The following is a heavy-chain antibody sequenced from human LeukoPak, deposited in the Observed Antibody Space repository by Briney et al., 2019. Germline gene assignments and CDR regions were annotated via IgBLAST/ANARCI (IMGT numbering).Heavy chain of an antibody. Sequence: GGSLRLSCAASGFTFSSYNMNWVRQAPGKGLEWVSYISGSSSAIYYADSVKGRFTISRDDSENTLFLQMNSLRAEDTAVYYCAKGQEYVWGSYRYTEGPYFDYWGQGTLVTVSS. CDR3: AKGQEYVWGSYRYTEGPYFDY. V-gene: IGHV3-48*01. CDR2: ISGSSSAI. D-gene: IGHD3-16*02. J-gene: IGHJ4*02. CDR1: GFTFSSYN.